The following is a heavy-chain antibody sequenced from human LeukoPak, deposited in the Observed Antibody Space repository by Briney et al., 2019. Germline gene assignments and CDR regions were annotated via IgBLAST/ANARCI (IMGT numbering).Heavy chain of an antibody. CDR2: IYYSGST. J-gene: IGHJ5*02. CDR1: GGSISCGGYY. Sequence: SRTLSLTCTVSGGSISCGGYYWSWIRQHPGKGLEWIGYIYYSGSTYYNPSLKSRITISVDTSKNQFSLKLSSVTAADTAVYYCARYVATISNWFDPWGQGTLVTVSS. CDR3: ARYVATISNWFDP. V-gene: IGHV4-31*03. D-gene: IGHD5-12*01.